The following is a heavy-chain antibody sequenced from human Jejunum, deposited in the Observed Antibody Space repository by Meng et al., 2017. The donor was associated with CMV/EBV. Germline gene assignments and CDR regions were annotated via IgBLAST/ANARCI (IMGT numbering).Heavy chain of an antibody. CDR1: GFTFTSYS. CDR2: ISGSSTYI. D-gene: IGHD4-17*01. Sequence: SGFTFTSYSINWVRQAPVKGLEWLSYISGSSTYIYHAGSVKGRFTISRDNAKNSVYLQMNSLRAEDTAVYYCARAIDYGDPNWFDPWGQGTLVTVSS. CDR3: ARAIDYGDPNWFDP. J-gene: IGHJ5*02. V-gene: IGHV3-21*01.